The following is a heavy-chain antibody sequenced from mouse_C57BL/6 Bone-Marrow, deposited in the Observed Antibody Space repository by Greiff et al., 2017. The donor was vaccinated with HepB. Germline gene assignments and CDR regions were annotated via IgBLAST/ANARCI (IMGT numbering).Heavy chain of an antibody. V-gene: IGHV5-2*01. CDR2: INSDGGST. CDR3: AIYYGNYLYAMDY. Sequence: VQLKESGGGLVQPGESLKLSCESNEYEFPSHDMSWVRKTPEKRLELVAAINSDGGSTYYPDTMERRFIISRDNTKKTLYLQMSSLRSEDTALYYCAIYYGNYLYAMDYWGQGTSVTVSS. D-gene: IGHD2-1*01. J-gene: IGHJ4*01. CDR1: EYEFPSHD.